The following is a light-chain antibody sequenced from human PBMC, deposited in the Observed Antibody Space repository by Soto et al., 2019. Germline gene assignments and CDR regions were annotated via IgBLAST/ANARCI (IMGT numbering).Light chain of an antibody. CDR2: DVR. Sequence: SALPQPASVSGSPGQSITISCTGTSSDVGGYNFVSWYQQHPGKAPKLMIYDVRNRPSGVSNRFSGSKSVNTASLTISGLQAEDEADYYCGSYTSISTYVFGTGTKVTVL. CDR3: GSYTSISTYV. J-gene: IGLJ1*01. V-gene: IGLV2-14*01. CDR1: SSDVGGYNF.